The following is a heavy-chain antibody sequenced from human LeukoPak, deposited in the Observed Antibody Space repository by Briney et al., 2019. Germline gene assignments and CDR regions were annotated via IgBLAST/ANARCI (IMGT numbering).Heavy chain of an antibody. V-gene: IGHV3-23*01. J-gene: IGHJ3*02. CDR1: GFTFSTYA. CDR2: ISGSGAGK. CDR3: AKAAYGDYAGAFDI. Sequence: GGSLRLSCAASGFTFSTYAMTWVRQAPGKGLEWVSSISGSGAGKFYAAPVKGRFTTSRDNSKNTLFVQMNNLRAEDTAVYYCAKAAYGDYAGAFDIWGQGTKVIVSS. D-gene: IGHD4-17*01.